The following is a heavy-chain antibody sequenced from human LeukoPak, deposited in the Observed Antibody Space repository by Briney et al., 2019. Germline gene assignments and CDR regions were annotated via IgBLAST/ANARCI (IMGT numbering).Heavy chain of an antibody. CDR1: GGSISSYY. Sequence: PSQTLSLTCTVSGGSISSYYWSWIRQPAGKGLEWIGRIYTSGSTNYNPSLKSRVTMSVDTSKNQFSLKLSSVTAADTAVYYCARDLGYGSGSYSIFDYWGQGTLVTVSS. D-gene: IGHD3-10*01. CDR3: ARDLGYGSGSYSIFDY. CDR2: IYTSGST. J-gene: IGHJ4*02. V-gene: IGHV4-4*07.